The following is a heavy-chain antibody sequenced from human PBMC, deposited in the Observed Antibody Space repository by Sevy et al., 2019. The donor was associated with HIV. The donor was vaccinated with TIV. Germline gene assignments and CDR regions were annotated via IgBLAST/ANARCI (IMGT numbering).Heavy chain of an antibody. Sequence: GGSLRLSFAASGFTFSSYGMHWVRQAPGKGLEWVAFIRYDGSNKYYADSVKGRFTISRDNSKNTLYLQMNSLRAEDTAVYYCAKDSPGIAAAVDYFDYWGQGTLVTVSS. D-gene: IGHD6-13*01. CDR2: IRYDGSNK. CDR1: GFTFSSYG. J-gene: IGHJ4*02. V-gene: IGHV3-30*02. CDR3: AKDSPGIAAAVDYFDY.